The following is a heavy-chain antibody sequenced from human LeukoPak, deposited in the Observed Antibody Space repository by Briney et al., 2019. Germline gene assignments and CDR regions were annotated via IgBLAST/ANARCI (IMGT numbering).Heavy chain of an antibody. Sequence: GGSLRLSCAASGFTFSTYSMNWVRQAPGKGLEWVSSITSSSSHLYYADSVKGRFTISRDSAKNSLYLQMNSLRVEDTAVYYCARVLGGTYYVFDCWGQGTLVTVSS. CDR1: GFTFSTYS. CDR2: ITSSSSHL. D-gene: IGHD1-26*01. V-gene: IGHV3-21*01. J-gene: IGHJ4*02. CDR3: ARVLGGTYYVFDC.